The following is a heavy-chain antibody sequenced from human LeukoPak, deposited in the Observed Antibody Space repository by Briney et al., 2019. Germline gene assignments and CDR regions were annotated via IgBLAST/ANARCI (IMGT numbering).Heavy chain of an antibody. V-gene: IGHV3-30*04. CDR3: AREMSMITFGGVIATGGFDY. CDR1: GFTFSSYA. D-gene: IGHD3-16*02. J-gene: IGHJ4*02. CDR2: ISYDGSNK. Sequence: PGGSLRLSCAASGFTFSSYAMHWVRQAPGKGLEGVAVISYDGSNKYYADSVKGRFTISRDNSKNTLYLQMNSLRAEDTAVYYCAREMSMITFGGVIATGGFDYWGQGTLVTVSS.